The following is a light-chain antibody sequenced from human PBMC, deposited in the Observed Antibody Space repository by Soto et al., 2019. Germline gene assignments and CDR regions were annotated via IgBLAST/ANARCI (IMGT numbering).Light chain of an antibody. CDR3: MQGTHWPGT. CDR2: EVS. J-gene: IGKJ1*01. V-gene: IGKV2-29*03. Sequence: DTVVTQTPLSLSVTPGQPASISCKSSQILLHSDGKTPLYWSLHKPGQSPQLLIYEVSSRFSGVPGRFSRSGSGTDFTLKISRVEAEAVGVYHCMQGTHWPGTFGQGTKVHIK. CDR1: QILLHSDGKTP.